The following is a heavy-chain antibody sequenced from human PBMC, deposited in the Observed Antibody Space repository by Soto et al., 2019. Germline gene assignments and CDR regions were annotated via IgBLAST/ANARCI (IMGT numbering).Heavy chain of an antibody. CDR2: INPSGGST. CDR1: GYTFTSYY. D-gene: IGHD6-19*01. Sequence: ASVKVSCKASGYTFTSYYMHWVRPAPGQGLEWMGIINPSGGSTSYAQKFQGRVTMTRDTSTSTVYMELSSLRSEDTAVYYCASAAVTGTAGLDFWGQGTQVTVSS. CDR3: ASAAVTGTAGLDF. J-gene: IGHJ4*02. V-gene: IGHV1-46*01.